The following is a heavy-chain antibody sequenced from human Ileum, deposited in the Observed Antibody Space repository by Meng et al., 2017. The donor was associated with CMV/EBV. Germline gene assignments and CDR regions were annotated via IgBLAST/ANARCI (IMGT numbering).Heavy chain of an antibody. J-gene: IGHJ6*02. Sequence: GESLKISCAASGFTFSTYGMHWVRQAPGKGLEWVAVISYDGSNKHYAESVKGRFTISRDNSKNTLYLQMNSLRAEDTAVYYCARDTVETVKDQLLGGSEYYYYYYGMDVWGQGTMVTVSS. CDR1: GFTFSTYG. CDR3: ARDTVETVKDQLLGGSEYYYYYYGMDV. V-gene: IGHV3-30-3*01. D-gene: IGHD2-2*01. CDR2: ISYDGSNK.